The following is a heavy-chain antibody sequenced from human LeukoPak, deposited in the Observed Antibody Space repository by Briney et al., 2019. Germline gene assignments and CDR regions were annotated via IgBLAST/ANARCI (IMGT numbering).Heavy chain of an antibody. V-gene: IGHV3-30-3*01. J-gene: IGHJ6*02. Sequence: GRSLRLSCAASGFTFSRNAVHWVRQAPGKGLEWVAVISYDGSNKYYADSVKGRFTISRDNSKNTLYLQMNSLRPEDTAVYHCAKPYRSSWWGGKDGLGQGTTGTGSS. D-gene: IGHD6-13*01. CDR2: ISYDGSNK. CDR3: AKPYRSSWWGGKDG. CDR1: GFTFSRNA.